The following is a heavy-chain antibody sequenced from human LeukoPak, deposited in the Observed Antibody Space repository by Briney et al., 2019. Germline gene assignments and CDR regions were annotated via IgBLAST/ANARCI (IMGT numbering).Heavy chain of an antibody. J-gene: IGHJ4*02. Sequence: SETLSLTCTVPGGSISSGSYYWSWIRQPAGKGLEWIGRIYTSGSTNYNPSLKSRVTISVDTSKNQFSLKLSSVTAADTAVYYCAREGRFGDLFDYWGQGTLVTVSS. CDR1: GGSISSGSYY. D-gene: IGHD3-10*01. CDR3: AREGRFGDLFDY. CDR2: IYTSGST. V-gene: IGHV4-61*02.